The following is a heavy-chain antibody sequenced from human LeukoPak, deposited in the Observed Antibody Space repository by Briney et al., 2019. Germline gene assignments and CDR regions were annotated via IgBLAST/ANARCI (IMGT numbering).Heavy chain of an antibody. Sequence: SVKVSCKASGGTFSSYAISWVRQAPGQGLEWMGGIIPIFGTANYAQKFQGRVTITTDESTSTAYMELSSLRSEDTAVYYCARDLYSGSYQNAFDIWGQGTMVTVSS. CDR1: GGTFSSYA. CDR2: IIPIFGTA. J-gene: IGHJ3*02. D-gene: IGHD1-26*01. V-gene: IGHV1-69*05. CDR3: ARDLYSGSYQNAFDI.